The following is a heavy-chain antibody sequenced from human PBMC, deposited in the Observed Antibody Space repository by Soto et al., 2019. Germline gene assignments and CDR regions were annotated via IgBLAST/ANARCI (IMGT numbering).Heavy chain of an antibody. CDR3: ARDLRITMVRGAFDV. CDR2: ISGYNGNT. D-gene: IGHD3-10*01. J-gene: IGHJ3*01. Sequence: QVQLVQSEAEVKKPGASVKVSCKASGYTFSKYGISWVRQAPGQGLEWMGWISGYNGNTNYAQNLQGRVTMTTDTSTSTAYMDLRGLRSDDTAVYYCARDLRITMVRGAFDVWGQGTMVTVSS. V-gene: IGHV1-18*01. CDR1: GYTFSKYG.